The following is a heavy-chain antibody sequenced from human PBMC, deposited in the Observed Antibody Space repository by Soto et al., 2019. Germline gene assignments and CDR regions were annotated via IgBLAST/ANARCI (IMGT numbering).Heavy chain of an antibody. CDR3: ARHETRHGDYDY. D-gene: IGHD4-17*01. Sequence: PSETLSLTCTVSGGSISSGGYYWSWIRQHPGKGLEWIGYIYYSGSTNYNPSLKSRFTISVDTSKNQFSLKLSSVTAADTAVYYCARHETRHGDYDYWGQGTLVTVSS. CDR2: IYYSGST. CDR1: GGSISSGGYY. J-gene: IGHJ4*02. V-gene: IGHV4-31*03.